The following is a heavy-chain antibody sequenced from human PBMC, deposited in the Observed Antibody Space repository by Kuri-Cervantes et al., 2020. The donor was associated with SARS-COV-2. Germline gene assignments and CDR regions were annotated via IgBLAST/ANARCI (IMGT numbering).Heavy chain of an antibody. J-gene: IGHJ6*02. CDR1: GSIFSSYE. V-gene: IGHV3-21*01. CDR3: ARDPYSSSSYRYYYGVDV. D-gene: IGHD6-13*01. Sequence: GESMMISCAASGSIFSSYEMNWVRQAPGKGLEWVSSISSSGSYIYYADSVKGRFTISRDNAKNSLYLQMDSLRAEDTAVYYCARDPYSSSSYRYYYGVDVWGQGTTVTVSS. CDR2: ISSSGSYI.